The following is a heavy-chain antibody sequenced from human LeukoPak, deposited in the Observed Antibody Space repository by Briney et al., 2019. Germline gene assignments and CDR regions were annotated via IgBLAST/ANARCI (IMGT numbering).Heavy chain of an antibody. J-gene: IGHJ4*02. CDR3: ARGSRNYNNYEGADY. CDR1: GGAFRGYY. V-gene: IGHV4-34*01. D-gene: IGHD4-11*01. CDR2: INHSGDT. Sequence: SETLSLTCAVYGGAFRGYYWSWSRQPPGKGLEWIGEINHSGDTKYNPSLKSRVSMSVDVSKDQFSLKLTSLTAADTAVYYCARGSRNYNNYEGADYWGQGTLVTVSS.